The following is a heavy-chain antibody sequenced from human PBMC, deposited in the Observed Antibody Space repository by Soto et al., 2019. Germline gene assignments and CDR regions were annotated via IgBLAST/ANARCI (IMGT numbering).Heavy chain of an antibody. J-gene: IGHJ5*02. D-gene: IGHD6-19*01. V-gene: IGHV3-23*01. CDR2: ISGSGGST. CDR3: AKETSYSRGWFGSRNWFDP. CDR1: GFTFGSYA. Sequence: LRLSCAASGFTFGSYAMSWVRQAPGEGLEWVSAISGSGGSTYYADSVKGRFTISRDNSKNTLYLQMNSLRAEDTAVYYCAKETSYSRGWFGSRNWFDPWGHGTLVIVSS.